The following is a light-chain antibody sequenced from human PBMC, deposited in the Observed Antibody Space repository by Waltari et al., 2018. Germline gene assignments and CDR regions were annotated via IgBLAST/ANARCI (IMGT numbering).Light chain of an antibody. Sequence: PSSASGAPGHSISLSCTGSSRGVGRYSRVPWYQQYPGKAPKVMIYAVNERPSGVSNRFSGSTSGSTASLTIPWLQAEDEAQYYCCSYVGDRGLAFGGRTKLTVL. J-gene: IGLJ2*01. CDR2: AVN. CDR3: CSYVGDRGLA. V-gene: IGLV2-23*02. CDR1: SRGVGRYSR.